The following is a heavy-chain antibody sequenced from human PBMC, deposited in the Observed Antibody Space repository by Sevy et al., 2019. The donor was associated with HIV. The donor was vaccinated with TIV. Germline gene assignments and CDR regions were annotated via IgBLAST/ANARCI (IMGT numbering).Heavy chain of an antibody. CDR2: TYYSGTT. D-gene: IGHD1-20*01. J-gene: IGHJ4*02. V-gene: IGHV4-59*01. Sequence: SETLSLTCSVSGGSMNIYYWSWIRQPPGKRLEWIGFTYYSGTTNYNPSLKRRVTISADKSKNQFSLKLSSVTAADTAVYYCARVGFNWNDVDYWGQGTLVTVSS. CDR1: GGSMNIYY. CDR3: ARVGFNWNDVDY.